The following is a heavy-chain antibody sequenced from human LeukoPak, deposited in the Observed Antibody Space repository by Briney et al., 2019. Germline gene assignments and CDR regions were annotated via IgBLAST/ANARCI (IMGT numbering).Heavy chain of an antibody. CDR3: AFSRYETIDY. Sequence: GRSLRLSCAASGFTFDDYAMHWVRQAPGKGLEWVSGISWNSGSIGYADSVKGRFTISRDNAKNSLYLQMNSLRAEDAALYYCAFSRYETIDYWGQGTLVTVSS. D-gene: IGHD3-9*01. J-gene: IGHJ4*02. CDR2: ISWNSGSI. V-gene: IGHV3-9*01. CDR1: GFTFDDYA.